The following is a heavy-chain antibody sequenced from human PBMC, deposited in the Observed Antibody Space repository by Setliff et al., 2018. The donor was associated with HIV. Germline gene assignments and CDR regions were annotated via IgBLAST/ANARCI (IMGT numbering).Heavy chain of an antibody. CDR1: GFTVSSNY. CDR3: ARSPYGDYGLDY. Sequence: PGGSLRLSCAASGFTVSSNYMSWVRQAPGKGLEWVSVIYSGGSTYYRESVKGRFTVSRDNSNNTVYLQMNTLRAEDTAVYFCARSPYGDYGLDYWGQGTLVTVSS. J-gene: IGHJ4*02. V-gene: IGHV3-53*01. CDR2: IYSGGST. D-gene: IGHD4-17*01.